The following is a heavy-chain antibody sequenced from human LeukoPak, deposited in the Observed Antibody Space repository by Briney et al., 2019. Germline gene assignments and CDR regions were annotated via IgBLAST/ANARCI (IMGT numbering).Heavy chain of an antibody. CDR2: VSYDGSDE. Sequence: PGGSLRLSCAASGFTFSRYSMHWVRQAPGKGLEWVAFVSYDGSDENYADSVKGRFTISRDNSKNTLYQQMKSLRAEDTALYYCARDGWAKCGSDCSYYFDYWGQGTLVTVSS. CDR1: GFTFSRYS. CDR3: ARDGWAKCGSDCSYYFDY. V-gene: IGHV3-30*04. J-gene: IGHJ4*02. D-gene: IGHD2-21*02.